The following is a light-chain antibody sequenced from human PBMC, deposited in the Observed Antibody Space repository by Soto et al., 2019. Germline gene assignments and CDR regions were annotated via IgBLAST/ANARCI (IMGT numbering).Light chain of an antibody. CDR1: QSVSSN. CDR2: GAS. V-gene: IGKV3-15*01. Sequence: EIVMTQSPATLSVSPGERATLSCRASQSVSSNLVWYQQKRGQAPRLLIYGASTRATGIPARFSGSGSGTEFTLTINSLQSEDFAVYYCQQYNNWPPTFGQGTKLEIK. CDR3: QQYNNWPPT. J-gene: IGKJ2*01.